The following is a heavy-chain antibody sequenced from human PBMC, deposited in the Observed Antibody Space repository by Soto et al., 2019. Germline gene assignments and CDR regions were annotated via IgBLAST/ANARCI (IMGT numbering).Heavy chain of an antibody. CDR3: AREVGSHTIPPGDY. J-gene: IGHJ4*02. V-gene: IGHV3-30-3*01. Sequence: QVQLVESGGGVVQPGRSLRLSCAASGFTFGGYAMHWVRQAPGKGLEWVANTSYDGSGQDYSDSVRGRFTISRTNSKNTVSLQMHSLRVEDTAVYYSAREVGSHTIPPGDYWGQGALVIVSS. D-gene: IGHD2-21*01. CDR2: TSYDGSGQ. CDR1: GFTFGGYA.